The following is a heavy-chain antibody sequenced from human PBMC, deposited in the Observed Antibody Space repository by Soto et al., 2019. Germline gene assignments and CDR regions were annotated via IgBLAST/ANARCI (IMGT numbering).Heavy chain of an antibody. CDR2: ISGSGGST. Sequence: PGGSLRLSCAASGFTFSSYAMSWVRQAPGKGLEWVSAISGSGGSTYYADSVKGRFTISRDNSKNTLYLQMNSLRAEDTAVYYCAKDIKSNIVATYGMDVWGQGTTVTVPS. CDR1: GFTFSSYA. J-gene: IGHJ6*02. D-gene: IGHD5-12*01. CDR3: AKDIKSNIVATYGMDV. V-gene: IGHV3-23*01.